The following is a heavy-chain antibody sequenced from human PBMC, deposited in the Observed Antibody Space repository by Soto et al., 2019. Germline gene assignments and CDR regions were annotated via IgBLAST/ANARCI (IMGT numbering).Heavy chain of an antibody. V-gene: IGHV4-30-4*01. CDR3: ARNSDGYTFYDY. Sequence: QVQLQESGPGLVKPSQTLSLTCTVSGGSISSGDYYWSWIRQPPVKGLEWIGYIYYSGSTYYNPTLKSRITISVDTYNNQFSLKLSSVTAADTAGYCCARNSDGYTFYDYWGQGTLVTVSS. D-gene: IGHD5-18*01. CDR1: GGSISSGDYY. J-gene: IGHJ4*02. CDR2: IYYSGST.